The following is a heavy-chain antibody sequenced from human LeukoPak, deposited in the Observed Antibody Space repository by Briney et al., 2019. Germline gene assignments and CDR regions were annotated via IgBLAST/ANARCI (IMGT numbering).Heavy chain of an antibody. CDR2: IIPIFGTA. CDR1: GGTFSSYA. V-gene: IGHV1-69*05. Sequence: SVKVSCKASGGTFSSYAISWVRQAPGQGLEWMGRIIPIFGTANYAQKFQGRVTITTDESTSTAYMELSSLRSEDTAVYYCAIVREDLYDYVWSHWGQGILVTVSS. D-gene: IGHD3-16*01. J-gene: IGHJ4*02. CDR3: AIVREDLYDYVWSH.